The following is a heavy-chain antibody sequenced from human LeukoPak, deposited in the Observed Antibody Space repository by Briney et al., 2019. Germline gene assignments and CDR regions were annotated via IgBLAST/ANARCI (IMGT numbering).Heavy chain of an antibody. V-gene: IGHV1-18*01. CDR1: GCTFTSYG. CDR2: ISAYNGNR. D-gene: IGHD3-22*01. J-gene: IGHJ4*02. CDR3: ERDDSSGYYDY. Sequence: ASVKVSCKASGCTFTSYGISWVRQAPGQGREWMGWISAYNGNRNYAQKLQGRVTMTTDTSTSTAYMELRSLRSDDTAVYYCERDDSSGYYDYWGQGTLVPVSS.